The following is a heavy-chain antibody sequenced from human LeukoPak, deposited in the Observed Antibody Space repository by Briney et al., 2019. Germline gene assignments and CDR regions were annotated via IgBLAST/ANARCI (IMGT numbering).Heavy chain of an antibody. CDR1: GFSFNTYA. V-gene: IGHV3-23*01. D-gene: IGHD2-2*01. J-gene: IGHJ4*02. CDR3: AKKGCSSTTCYLNF. Sequence: GGSLRLSCAASGFSFNTYAMSWVRQAPGKGLEWVSDLSDSGGSTNYAASVKGRFTISRDNSKNTLYLQMNSLRAEDTAVYYCAKKGCSSTTCYLNFWGQVTLVTVSS. CDR2: LSDSGGST.